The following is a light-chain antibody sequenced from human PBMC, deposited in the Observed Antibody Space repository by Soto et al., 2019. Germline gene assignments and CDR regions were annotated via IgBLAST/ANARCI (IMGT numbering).Light chain of an antibody. Sequence: EIVLTQSPGTLSLSPGERATLSCRASQTVSSSYLAWYQQKPGQAPRLLIYGASSRATGIPDRFSGSGSGTDFTLTISRLEPEDFAVYYCQQYVSSRGFTFGPGTKVDIK. CDR2: GAS. CDR1: QTVSSSY. CDR3: QQYVSSRGFT. V-gene: IGKV3-20*01. J-gene: IGKJ3*01.